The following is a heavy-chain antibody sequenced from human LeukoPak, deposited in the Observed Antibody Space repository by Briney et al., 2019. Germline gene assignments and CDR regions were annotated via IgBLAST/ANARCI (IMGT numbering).Heavy chain of an antibody. CDR3: ARQRMYKQLVSHFDY. J-gene: IGHJ4*02. D-gene: IGHD6-6*01. Sequence: ASVKVSCKASGYTFTGYYMHWVRQAPGQGLEWMGWINPNSGGTNYAQKFQGWVTMTRDTSISTAYMELSRLRSDDTAVYYCARQRMYKQLVSHFDYWGQGTLVTVSS. V-gene: IGHV1-2*04. CDR1: GYTFTGYY. CDR2: INPNSGGT.